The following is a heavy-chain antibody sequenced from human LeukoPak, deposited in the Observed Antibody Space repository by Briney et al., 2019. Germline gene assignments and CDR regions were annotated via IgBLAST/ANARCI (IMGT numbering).Heavy chain of an antibody. J-gene: IGHJ3*02. CDR3: ARVSATVPAVAFDI. CDR1: GGSISSGGYS. Sequence: PSETLSLTCAVSGGSISSGGYSWSWIRQPPGKGLDWIGYAYYSGSTYYNPSLKSRVTISLDTSKNQFSLKLSSVTAADTAVYYCARVSATVPAVAFDIWGQGTMVTVSS. D-gene: IGHD4-17*01. V-gene: IGHV4-30-4*07. CDR2: AYYSGST.